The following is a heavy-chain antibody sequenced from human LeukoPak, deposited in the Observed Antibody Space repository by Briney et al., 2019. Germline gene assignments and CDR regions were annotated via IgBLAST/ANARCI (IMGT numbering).Heavy chain of an antibody. V-gene: IGHV1-2*02. CDR2: INPNSGGT. CDR1: GYTFTGYY. CDR3: ARAYYDILTGYHNPLGY. J-gene: IGHJ4*02. D-gene: IGHD3-9*01. Sequence: ASVTVSCKASGYTFTGYYMHWVRQAPGQGLEWMGWINPNSGGTNYAQKFHGRVTMTRDTSISTAYMELSRLRSDDTAVYYCARAYYDILTGYHNPLGYWGQGTLVTVSS.